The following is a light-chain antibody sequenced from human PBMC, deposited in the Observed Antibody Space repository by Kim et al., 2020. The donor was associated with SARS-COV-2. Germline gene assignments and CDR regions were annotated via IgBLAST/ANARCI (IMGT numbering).Light chain of an antibody. V-gene: IGLV2-11*03. CDR1: SSDVGSYNY. CDR3: CSYAGTFTSL. CDR2: DVS. Sequence: GQSVTIYCTGTSSDVGSYNYVSWYQQHPGKAPKVMIYDVSKRPSGVPDRFSGSKSGNTASLTISGLQADDEADYYCCSYAGTFTSLFSGGTKLTVL. J-gene: IGLJ2*01.